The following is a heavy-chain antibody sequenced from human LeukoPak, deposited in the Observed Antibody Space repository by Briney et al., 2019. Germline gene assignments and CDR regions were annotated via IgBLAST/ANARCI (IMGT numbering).Heavy chain of an antibody. CDR1: GFTFSSYW. V-gene: IGHV3-7*01. D-gene: IGHD6-19*01. J-gene: IGHJ4*02. CDR2: IKQDGSEK. Sequence: GGSLRLSCAASGFTFSSYWMSWVRQAPGKGLEWVANIKQDGSEKYYVDSVKGRFTISRDNAKNSLYLQMNSLRAEDTAVYYCARGRQWLLEARGYFDYWGQGTLVTVSS. CDR3: ARGRQWLLEARGYFDY.